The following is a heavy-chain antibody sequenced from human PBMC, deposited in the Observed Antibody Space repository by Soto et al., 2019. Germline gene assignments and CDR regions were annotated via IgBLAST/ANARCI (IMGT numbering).Heavy chain of an antibody. CDR2: IFYSGST. J-gene: IGHJ5*02. Sequence: SETLSLTCNVSGGSISTSRSYWAWIRQPPGKGLEWLANIFYSGSTYYNPSLASRVTISVDTSKNEFSLKLRSVTAADTAVYYCARQPTTGDTDLWFDPWGQGTLVTVSS. CDR1: GGSISTSRSY. D-gene: IGHD2-21*01. CDR3: ARQPTTGDTDLWFDP. V-gene: IGHV4-39*01.